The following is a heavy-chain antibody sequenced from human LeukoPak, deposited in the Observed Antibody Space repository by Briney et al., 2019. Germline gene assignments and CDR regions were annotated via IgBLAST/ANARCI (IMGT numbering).Heavy chain of an antibody. J-gene: IGHJ4*02. CDR2: ISSTSSYI. Sequence: GGSLRLSCVSSGFTFSIYAMNWVRRAPGKGLEWVSSISSTSSYIYYADSVKGRFTISRDNAKNSLYLQMYSLRAEDTAVYYCARGRAAAEIDYWGQGTLVTVSS. CDR3: ARGRAAAEIDY. D-gene: IGHD6-13*01. V-gene: IGHV3-21*01. CDR1: GFTFSIYA.